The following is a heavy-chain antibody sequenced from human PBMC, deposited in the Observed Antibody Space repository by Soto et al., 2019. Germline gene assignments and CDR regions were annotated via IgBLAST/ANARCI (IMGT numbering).Heavy chain of an antibody. D-gene: IGHD1-1*01. CDR3: ARGRYGDY. J-gene: IGHJ4*02. Sequence: APGQGLEWMGWISAHNGNTNYAQKLQGRVTVTRDTTTSTDYMELRSLRSDDTAVYYCARGRYGDYWGQGALVTVSS. V-gene: IGHV1-18*01. CDR2: ISAHNGNT.